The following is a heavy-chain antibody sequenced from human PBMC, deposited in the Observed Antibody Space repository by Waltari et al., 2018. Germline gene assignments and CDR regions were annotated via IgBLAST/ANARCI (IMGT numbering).Heavy chain of an antibody. J-gene: IGHJ5*02. CDR1: GSSISGAYY. Sequence: QVQLQESGPGLVKPSETLSLTCAVSGSSISGAYYWGWIRQPPGKGLEWVGSGYERGSTYYNPSRTSRVIISIDTSKNQFSLKLTSGTAADTSVYYCARDQGWPARPGNWFDPWGQGTLVTVSS. V-gene: IGHV4-38-2*02. CDR3: ARDQGWPARPGNWFDP. D-gene: IGHD6-6*01. CDR2: GYERGST.